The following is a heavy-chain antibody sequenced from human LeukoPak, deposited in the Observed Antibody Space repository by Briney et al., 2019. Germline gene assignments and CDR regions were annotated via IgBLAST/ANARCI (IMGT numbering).Heavy chain of an antibody. V-gene: IGHV4-39*07. J-gene: IGHJ5*02. CDR1: DGSITSSSYY. D-gene: IGHD5-24*01. CDR3: ASRRDGYSGWFDP. CDR2: IYYGGST. Sequence: SETLSLTCTVSDGSITSSSYYRGWIRQPPGRGLEWIGTIYYGGSTYYNSSLKSRVTISVDTSKNQFSLKLSSVTAADTALYYCASRRDGYSGWFDPWGQGTLVTVSS.